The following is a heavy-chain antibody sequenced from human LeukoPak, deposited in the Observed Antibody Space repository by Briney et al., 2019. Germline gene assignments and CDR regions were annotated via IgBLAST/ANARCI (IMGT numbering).Heavy chain of an antibody. CDR2: IRSKANSYAT. Sequence: GGSLRLSCAASGFTFSGSAMHWVRQASGKGLEWVGRIRSKANSYATAYAASVKGRLTISRDDSKNTAYLQMNSLKTEDTAVYYCTRDYYDSSGYPWGQGTMVTVSS. CDR1: GFTFSGSA. D-gene: IGHD3-22*01. V-gene: IGHV3-73*01. CDR3: TRDYYDSSGYP. J-gene: IGHJ3*01.